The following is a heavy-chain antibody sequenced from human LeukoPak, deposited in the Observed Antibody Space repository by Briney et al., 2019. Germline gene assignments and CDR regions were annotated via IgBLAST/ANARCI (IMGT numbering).Heavy chain of an antibody. CDR3: ARHDSSGYTGIDY. CDR2: IYHGGST. V-gene: IGHV4-38-2*01. CDR1: GYSISSGYY. D-gene: IGHD3-22*01. Sequence: SETLSLTCGVSGYSISSGYYCGWIRQPPGKGLEWIGSIYHGGSTYYNPSLKSRLTLSVDKSNNQFSLKVTSVTAADTAVYYCARHDSSGYTGIDYWGQGTLVTVSS. J-gene: IGHJ4*02.